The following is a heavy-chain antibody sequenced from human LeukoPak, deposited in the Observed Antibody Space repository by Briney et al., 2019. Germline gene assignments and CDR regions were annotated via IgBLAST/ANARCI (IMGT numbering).Heavy chain of an antibody. D-gene: IGHD5-18*01. CDR1: GFSLSSYG. V-gene: IGHV3-33*01. J-gene: IGHJ4*02. CDR3: ARSVRGYSYGDFDY. CDR2: IGYDGSNK. Sequence: PGGSLRLSCAASGFSLSSYGMHWVRQAPGKGLEWVAFIGYDGSNKYYADSVKGRFTISRDNAKNSLYLQMNSLRAEDTALYYCARSVRGYSYGDFDYWGQGTLVTVSS.